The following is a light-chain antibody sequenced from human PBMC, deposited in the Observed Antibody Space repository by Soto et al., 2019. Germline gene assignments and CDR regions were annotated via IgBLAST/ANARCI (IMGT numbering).Light chain of an antibody. J-gene: IGLJ2*01. CDR1: SGHSSYI. CDR3: ETWDSNTLEVV. Sequence: QSVLTQSSSASASLGSSVKLTCTLSSGHSSYIIAWHQQQPGKAPRYLMKLEGSGSYNKGSGVPDRFSGSSSGADRYLTISNLQSEDEADYYCETWDSNTLEVVFGGGTKLTVL. V-gene: IGLV4-60*03. CDR2: LEGSGSY.